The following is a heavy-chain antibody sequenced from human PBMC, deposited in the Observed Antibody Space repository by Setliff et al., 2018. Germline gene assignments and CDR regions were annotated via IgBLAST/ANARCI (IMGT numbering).Heavy chain of an antibody. V-gene: IGHV3-48*01. CDR2: ISSSNSGM. CDR3: ARGIGTLDISRYFDY. J-gene: IGHJ4*02. Sequence: GGSLRLSCAASGFTFSSYRIHWVRQAPGKGLEWISYISSSNSGMYYADSVKGRFTISRDSAKNSVYLQMNSLRAEDTAVYYCARGIGTLDISRYFDYWGQGTLVTVSS. CDR1: GFTFSSYR. D-gene: IGHD5-12*01.